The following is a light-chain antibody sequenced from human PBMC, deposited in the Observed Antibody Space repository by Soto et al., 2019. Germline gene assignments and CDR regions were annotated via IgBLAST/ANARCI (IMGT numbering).Light chain of an antibody. Sequence: QPVLTQSPSASASLGASVKLTCTLSSGHSSYAIAWHQQQPEKGPRYSMKLNSDGSHSKGDGIPDRFSGSSSGAERYLTISSLQSDDEADYYCQTWGTGIQVFGGGTKLTVL. CDR1: SGHSSYA. V-gene: IGLV4-69*01. CDR3: QTWGTGIQV. J-gene: IGLJ2*01. CDR2: LNSDGSH.